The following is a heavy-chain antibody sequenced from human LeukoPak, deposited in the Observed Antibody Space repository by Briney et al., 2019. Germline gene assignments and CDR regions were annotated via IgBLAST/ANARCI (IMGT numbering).Heavy chain of an antibody. Sequence: ASETLSLTCAVYGGSFSGYYWSWIRQPPGKGLEWIGEINHSGSTNYNLSLKSRVTISVDTSKNQFSLKLSSVTAADTAVYYCASPRSDSSGYYFDYWGQGTLVTVSS. J-gene: IGHJ4*02. V-gene: IGHV4-34*01. D-gene: IGHD3-22*01. CDR3: ASPRSDSSGYYFDY. CDR1: GGSFSGYY. CDR2: INHSGST.